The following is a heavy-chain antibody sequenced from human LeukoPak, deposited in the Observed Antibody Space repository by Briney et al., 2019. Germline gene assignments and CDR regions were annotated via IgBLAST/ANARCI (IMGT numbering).Heavy chain of an antibody. CDR3: ARKTAGDY. CDR1: GFTFSSYT. D-gene: IGHD6-13*01. CDR2: ISSSSSAI. V-gene: IGHV3-48*02. J-gene: IGHJ4*02. Sequence: GRSLRLSCAASGFTFSSYTMNWVRQAPGKGLEWVSSISSSSSAIYYAASVKGRFTISRDNAKNSLYLQMNSLRDEDTAVYYCARKTAGDYWGQGTLVTVSS.